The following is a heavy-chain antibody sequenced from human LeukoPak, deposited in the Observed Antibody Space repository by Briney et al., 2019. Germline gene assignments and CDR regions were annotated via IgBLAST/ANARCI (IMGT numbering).Heavy chain of an antibody. CDR2: IYTSGGT. J-gene: IGHJ5*02. D-gene: IGHD2-15*01. CDR1: GGSISSYY. V-gene: IGHV4-4*07. CDR3: ARGVVAATKHNWFDP. Sequence: PSETLSLTCTVSGGSISSYYWSWIRQPAGKGLEWIGRIYTSGGTNYNPSLKSRVTMSVDTSKNQFSLKLSSVTAADTAVYYCARGVVAATKHNWFDPWGQGTLVTVSS.